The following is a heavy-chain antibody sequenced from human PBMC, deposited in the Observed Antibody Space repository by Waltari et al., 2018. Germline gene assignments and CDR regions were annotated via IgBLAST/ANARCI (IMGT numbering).Heavy chain of an antibody. CDR2: ISSSSSTI. Sequence: EVQLVESGGGLVQPGGSLRLSCAALGFPFSSHSMTWVPQAPGKGLEWVSYISSSSSTIDYADSVKGRFTISRDNAKNSLYLQMNSLRAEDTAVYYCARAGVTGTHPFDYWGQGTLVTVSS. CDR1: GFPFSSHS. J-gene: IGHJ4*02. CDR3: ARAGVTGTHPFDY. V-gene: IGHV3-48*04. D-gene: IGHD1-20*01.